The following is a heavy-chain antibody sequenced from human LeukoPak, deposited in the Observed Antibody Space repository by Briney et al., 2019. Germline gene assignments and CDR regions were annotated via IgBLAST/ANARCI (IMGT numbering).Heavy chain of an antibody. CDR3: AKSTQLRGGIDTDSDS. Sequence: GGSLRLSCAASGFTFINYAMTWVRQAPGKGLEWVSAISGSGGSTYYADSVKGRFTISRDNSKNTLYLQMNSLRAEDTAVYYCAKSTQLRGGIDTDSDSWGQGTLVTVSS. V-gene: IGHV3-23*01. D-gene: IGHD3-16*02. J-gene: IGHJ4*02. CDR1: GFTFINYA. CDR2: ISGSGGST.